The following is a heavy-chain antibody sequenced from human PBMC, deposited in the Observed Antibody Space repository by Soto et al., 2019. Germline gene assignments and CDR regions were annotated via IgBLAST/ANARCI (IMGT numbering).Heavy chain of an antibody. CDR1: GGSISSYY. CDR3: ARGSGVAATHYYYYYMDV. CDR2: IYYSGST. J-gene: IGHJ6*03. D-gene: IGHD2-15*01. Sequence: SETLSLTCTVSGGSISSYYWSWIRQPPGKGLEWIGYIYYSGSTNYNPSLKSRVTISVDTSKNQFSLKLSSVTAADTAVYYCARGSGVAATHYYYYYMDVWGKGTTVTAP. V-gene: IGHV4-59*01.